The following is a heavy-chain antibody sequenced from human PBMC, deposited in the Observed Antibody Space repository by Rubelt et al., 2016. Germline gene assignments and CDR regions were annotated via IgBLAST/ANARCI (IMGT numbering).Heavy chain of an antibody. CDR2: ISYDGSNK. CDR3: ARQTTYYDFWSGADNWFDP. V-gene: IGHV3-30*03. D-gene: IGHD3-3*01. CDR1: GFTFSSYG. J-gene: IGHJ5*02. Sequence: GFTFSSYGMHWVRQAPGKGLEWVAVISYDGSNKYYADSVKGRFTISRDNSKNTLYLQMNSLRAEDTAVYYCARQTTYYDFWSGADNWFDPWGQGTLVTVSS.